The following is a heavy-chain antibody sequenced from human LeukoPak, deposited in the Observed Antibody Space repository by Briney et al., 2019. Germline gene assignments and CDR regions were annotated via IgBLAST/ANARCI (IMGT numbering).Heavy chain of an antibody. CDR3: AKNIIAVAGMMDY. J-gene: IGHJ4*02. Sequence: QPGGSLRLSCAASGFTFSSYAMSWVRQAPGKGLEWVSVISGSGGDTYYADSVKGRFTISRDNSKNTLYLQMNTLRAEDTAVYYCAKNIIAVAGMMDYWGQGTLVTVSS. CDR1: GFTFSSYA. V-gene: IGHV3-23*01. CDR2: ISGSGGDT. D-gene: IGHD6-13*01.